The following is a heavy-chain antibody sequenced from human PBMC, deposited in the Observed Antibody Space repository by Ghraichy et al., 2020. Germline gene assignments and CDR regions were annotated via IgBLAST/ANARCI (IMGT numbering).Heavy chain of an antibody. V-gene: IGHV3-7*03. CDR1: GFTFTSYW. CDR2: IKGDGSET. D-gene: IGHD4-17*01. Sequence: TLSLTCAASGFTFTSYWMNWVRQSPGKGLECVANIKGDGSETYYLDSVKGRFTISRDNSKNSLYLQMNSLRADDTALYFCARGHYGTWGQGTLVTVSS. CDR3: ARGHYGT. J-gene: IGHJ5*02.